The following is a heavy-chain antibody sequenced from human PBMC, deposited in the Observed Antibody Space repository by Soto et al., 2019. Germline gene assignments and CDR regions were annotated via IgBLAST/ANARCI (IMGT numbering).Heavy chain of an antibody. CDR1: GFTFSSYA. J-gene: IGHJ6*02. CDR2: ISGSGGST. V-gene: IGHV3-23*01. D-gene: IGHD2-2*01. Sequence: PGGSLRLSCAASGFTFSSYAMSWVRQAPGKGLEWVSAISGSGGSTYYADSVKGRFTISRDNSKNTLYLQMNSLRAEDTAVYYRAKDIVVVPAAYYYYYGMDVWGQGTTVTVSS. CDR3: AKDIVVVPAAYYYYYGMDV.